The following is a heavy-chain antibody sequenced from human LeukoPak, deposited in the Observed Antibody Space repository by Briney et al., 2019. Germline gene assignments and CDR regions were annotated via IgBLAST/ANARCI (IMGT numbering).Heavy chain of an antibody. CDR1: GGTFSSYA. J-gene: IGHJ4*02. Sequence: SVKVSCKASGGTFSSYAISWVRQAPGQGLEWMRGIIPIFGTANYAQKFQGRVTITADESTSTAYMELSSLRSEDTAVYYCARVDCSSTSCYIDYWGQGTLVTVSS. V-gene: IGHV1-69*13. CDR3: ARVDCSSTSCYIDY. CDR2: IIPIFGTA. D-gene: IGHD2-2*02.